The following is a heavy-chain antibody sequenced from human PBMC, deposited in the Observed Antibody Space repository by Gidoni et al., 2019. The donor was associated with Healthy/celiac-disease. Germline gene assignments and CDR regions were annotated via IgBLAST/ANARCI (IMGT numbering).Heavy chain of an antibody. J-gene: IGHJ6*02. CDR2: SYYSGST. CDR1: GGSIRSSRSY. V-gene: IGHV4-39*01. D-gene: IGHD2-2*01. Sequence: QLPLQESGPGLVKPSETLSLTCIVSGGSIRSSRSYWGWIRQPPGKGLDWMGSSYYSGSTYYNPALKIRVTISVDTSKNQCSLKLSSVTAADTAVYYCARHAVDCSSTSCLGFDYYYYYGMDVWGQGTTVTVSS. CDR3: ARHAVDCSSTSCLGFDYYYYYGMDV.